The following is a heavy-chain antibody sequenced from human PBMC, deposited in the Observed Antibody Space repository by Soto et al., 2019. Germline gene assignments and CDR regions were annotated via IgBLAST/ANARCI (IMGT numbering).Heavy chain of an antibody. CDR1: GFTFSSFA. V-gene: IGHV3-30*03. Sequence: PGGSLRLSCAASGFTFSSFAMHWVRQAPGKGLEWVAVISHDGSNKYYADSVKGRFTISRDNLKNTLFLQMNSLRAEDTAVYYCARESEDLTSNFDYWGQGTLVTVSS. CDR3: ARESEDLTSNFDY. CDR2: ISHDGSNK. J-gene: IGHJ4*02.